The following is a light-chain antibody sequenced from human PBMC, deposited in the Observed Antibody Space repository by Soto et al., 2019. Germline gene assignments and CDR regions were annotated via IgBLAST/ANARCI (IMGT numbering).Light chain of an antibody. Sequence: QSALTQPRSVSGSPGQSVTISCTGTSSDVGAYNFVSWYQQRPGKAPKLIIYDVTKRPSGVPDRFSGSKSGNTASLTISGIQAEDESDYYCCSYAGSFTLVFGGGTKVTVL. CDR1: SSDVGAYNF. CDR2: DVT. CDR3: CSYAGSFTLV. V-gene: IGLV2-11*01. J-gene: IGLJ3*02.